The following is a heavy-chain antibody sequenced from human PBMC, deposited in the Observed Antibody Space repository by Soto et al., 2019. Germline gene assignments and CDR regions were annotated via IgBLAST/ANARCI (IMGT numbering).Heavy chain of an antibody. J-gene: IGHJ5*02. Sequence: QVQLQQWGAGLLKPSETLSLTCAVYGGSFSGYYWSWIRQPPGKGLEWIGEINHSGSTNYNPSLKNRVTISVTTSKNQFSLKLSSVTDADTAVYYCARGYSYEDGLDPGGQGTLVTVSS. CDR2: INHSGST. V-gene: IGHV4-34*01. D-gene: IGHD5-18*01. CDR1: GGSFSGYY. CDR3: ARGYSYEDGLDP.